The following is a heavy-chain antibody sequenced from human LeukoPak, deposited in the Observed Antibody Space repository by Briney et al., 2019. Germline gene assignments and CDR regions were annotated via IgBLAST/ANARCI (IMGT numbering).Heavy chain of an antibody. V-gene: IGHV3-30-3*01. Sequence: GRSLRLSCAASGFTFSSYAMHWVRQAPGKGLEWVAVISYDGSNKYYADSVMGRFTISRDNSKNTLYLQMNSLRAEDTAVYYCARDGPYYYDSSGYYCLDYWGQGTLVTVSS. CDR2: ISYDGSNK. CDR3: ARDGPYYYDSSGYYCLDY. CDR1: GFTFSSYA. J-gene: IGHJ4*02. D-gene: IGHD3-22*01.